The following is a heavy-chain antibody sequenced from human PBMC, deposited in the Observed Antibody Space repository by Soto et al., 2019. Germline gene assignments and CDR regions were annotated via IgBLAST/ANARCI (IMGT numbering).Heavy chain of an antibody. CDR1: RFTFSSYA. Sequence: GGSLRLSCAAPRFTFSSYAMSWVRQAPGKGLEWVSAISGSGGSTYYADSVKGRFTISRDNSKNTLYLQMNSLRAEDTAVYYCAKDPLRLEPHWFDPWGQGTLVTVSS. J-gene: IGHJ5*02. CDR2: ISGSGGST. V-gene: IGHV3-23*01. CDR3: AKDPLRLEPHWFDP. D-gene: IGHD1-1*01.